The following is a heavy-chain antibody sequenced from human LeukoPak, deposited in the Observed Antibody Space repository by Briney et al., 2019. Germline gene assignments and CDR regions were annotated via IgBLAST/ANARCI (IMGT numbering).Heavy chain of an antibody. J-gene: IGHJ4*02. CDR3: ARLKGYDYGDYFDY. Sequence: SGTLSLTCAVSGGSISSSSWWSWVRQPPGKGPESIGNIYRTGSTYYSPSLKSRVTISVDTSKNQFSLTLMSVTATDTAVYFCARLKGYDYGDYFDYWGQGVLVTVSS. V-gene: IGHV4-4*02. CDR1: GGSISSSSW. CDR2: IYRTGST. D-gene: IGHD4/OR15-4a*01.